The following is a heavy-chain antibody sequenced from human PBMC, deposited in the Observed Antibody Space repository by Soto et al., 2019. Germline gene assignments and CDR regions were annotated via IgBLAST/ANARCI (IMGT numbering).Heavy chain of an antibody. CDR3: ARQDYCTNGVCYDFDY. V-gene: IGHV4-39*02. J-gene: IGHJ4*02. D-gene: IGHD2-8*01. CDR2: IYYSGTT. Sequence: PSETLSLTCTVSGGSISTTSYYWGWIRQPPGKRLEWLGSIYYSGTTYYNPSLKSRVTISVDTSKNHFSLKLSSVTAADTAVYYCARQDYCTNGVCYDFDYWGQGTLVTVSS. CDR1: GGSISTTSYY.